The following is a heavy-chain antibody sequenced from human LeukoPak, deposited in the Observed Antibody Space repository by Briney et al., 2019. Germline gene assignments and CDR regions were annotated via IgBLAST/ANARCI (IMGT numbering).Heavy chain of an antibody. CDR1: GFTFSSYE. V-gene: IGHV3-48*03. D-gene: IGHD3-9*01. J-gene: IGHJ4*02. CDR3: ARDGDTTGYSYYFVY. CDR2: ISRSADII. Sequence: RGSLCPSRAASGFTFSSYETSWVCQAPGKGLEWVSYISRSADIIYYADSVRVRFSISRDKAKNSLYLHMSSLRADDTAVYYCARDGDTTGYSYYFVYWGQG.